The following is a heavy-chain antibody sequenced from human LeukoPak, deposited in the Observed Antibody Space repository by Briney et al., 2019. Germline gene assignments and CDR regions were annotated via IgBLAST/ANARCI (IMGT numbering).Heavy chain of an antibody. CDR2: ISAYNGNT. CDR1: GYTFTSYG. CDR3: ARDGLYYDILTGYSMDV. V-gene: IGHV1-18*01. J-gene: IGHJ6*02. Sequence: ASVKVSCKASGYTFTSYGISWVRQAPGQGLEWMGWISAYNGNTNYAQKLQGRVTMTTDTSTSTAYMELRSLRSDDTAVYYCARDGLYYDILTGYSMDVWGQGTTVTVSS. D-gene: IGHD3-9*01.